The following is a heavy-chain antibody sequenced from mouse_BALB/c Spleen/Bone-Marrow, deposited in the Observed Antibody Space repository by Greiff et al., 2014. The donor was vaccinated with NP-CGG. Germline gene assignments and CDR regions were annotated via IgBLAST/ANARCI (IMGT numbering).Heavy chain of an antibody. J-gene: IGHJ2*01. CDR3: ARSGGYDGFSY. Sequence: QVHVKQSGAELAKPGASVKMSCKASGYTFTSYWMHWVKQRPGQGLEWIGYINPSTGYTEYNQKFKDKATLTADKSSSTAYMQLSSLTSEDSAVYYCARSGGYDGFSYWGQGTTLTGSS. CDR2: INPSTGYT. V-gene: IGHV1-7*01. D-gene: IGHD2-2*01. CDR1: GYTFTSYW.